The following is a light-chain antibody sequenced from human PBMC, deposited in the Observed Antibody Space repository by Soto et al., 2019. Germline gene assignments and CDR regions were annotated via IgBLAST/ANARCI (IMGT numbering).Light chain of an antibody. J-gene: IGLJ1*01. CDR2: EVT. CDR3: SSYATGDNYV. Sequence: QSALTQPPSASGSPGQSVTISCTGTSSDVGGYNHVSWYQQHPGKAPKVVIYEVTKRPSGVPDRFSGSKSGNTASLTVSGLQAEDEADYYCSSYATGDNYVFRSGTKLTVL. CDR1: SSDVGGYNH. V-gene: IGLV2-8*01.